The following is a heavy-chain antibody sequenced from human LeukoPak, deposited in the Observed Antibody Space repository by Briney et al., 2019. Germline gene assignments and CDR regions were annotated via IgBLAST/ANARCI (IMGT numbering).Heavy chain of an antibody. CDR2: IRYDGSNK. V-gene: IGHV3-30*02. D-gene: IGHD3-16*01. J-gene: IGHJ4*02. CDR3: ARDNDSRDPPHFDY. Sequence: QAGGSLRLSCAASGFTFTSYAMHWVRQAPGKGLEWVAFIRYDGSNKYYADSVKGRFTISRDNSKNTLYLQMNSLRAEDTAVYYCARDNDSRDPPHFDYWGQGTLVTVSS. CDR1: GFTFTSYA.